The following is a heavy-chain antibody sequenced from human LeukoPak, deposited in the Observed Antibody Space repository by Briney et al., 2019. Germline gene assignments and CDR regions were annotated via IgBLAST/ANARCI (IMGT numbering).Heavy chain of an antibody. Sequence: GESLNPPRKGLGWRFHKYWMDWVRQMPGKGLEWMGIIYPGDSDTRYSPSFEGQVTISADKSISTAYLQWSSLKASDTAMFYCARHSVGSSNLARAGSYYYGMDFWGQGTTVTVSS. CDR3: ARHSVGSSNLARAGSYYYGMDF. J-gene: IGHJ6*02. CDR2: IYPGDSDT. CDR1: GWRFHKYW. V-gene: IGHV5-51*01. D-gene: IGHD1-1*01.